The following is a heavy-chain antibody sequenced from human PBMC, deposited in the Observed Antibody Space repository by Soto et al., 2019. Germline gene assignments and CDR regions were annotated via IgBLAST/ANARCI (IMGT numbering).Heavy chain of an antibody. CDR2: IWYDGSNK. V-gene: IGHV3-33*01. Sequence: PGGSLRLSCAASGFTFSSYGMHWVRQAPGKGLEWVAVIWYDGSNKYYADSVKGRFTISRDNSKNTLYLQMNSLRAEDTAVYYCARDLGQKVIAVAGTGFDYWGQGTLVTVSS. D-gene: IGHD6-19*01. J-gene: IGHJ4*02. CDR3: ARDLGQKVIAVAGTGFDY. CDR1: GFTFSSYG.